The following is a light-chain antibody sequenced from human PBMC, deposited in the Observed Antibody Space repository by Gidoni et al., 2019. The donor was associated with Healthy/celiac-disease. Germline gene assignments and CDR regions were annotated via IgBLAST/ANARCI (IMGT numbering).Light chain of an antibody. CDR3: SSYTSSSTPWV. J-gene: IGLJ3*02. CDR2: EVS. V-gene: IGLV2-14*01. CDR1: SSDVGGYNY. Sequence: QSALTQPASVSGSPGQSITISCTGTSSDVGGYNYVSWYQQHPGKAPKLMIYEVSHRPSGVANRFSGSKAGNTASLTISVLQAEDEADYYCSSYTSSSTPWVFGGGTKLTVL.